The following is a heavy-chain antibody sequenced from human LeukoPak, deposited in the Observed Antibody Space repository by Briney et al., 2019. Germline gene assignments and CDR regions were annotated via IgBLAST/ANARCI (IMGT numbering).Heavy chain of an antibody. CDR3: AKEWGYSGYDYYYYMDV. Sequence: GGSLRLSCAASGFTFSSYGMHWVRQAPGKGLEWVAFIRYDGSNKYYADSVKGRFTISRDNSKNTLYLQMNSLRAEDTAVYYCAKEWGYSGYDYYYYMDVWGKGTTVTVSS. J-gene: IGHJ6*03. D-gene: IGHD5-12*01. CDR2: IRYDGSNK. V-gene: IGHV3-30*02. CDR1: GFTFSSYG.